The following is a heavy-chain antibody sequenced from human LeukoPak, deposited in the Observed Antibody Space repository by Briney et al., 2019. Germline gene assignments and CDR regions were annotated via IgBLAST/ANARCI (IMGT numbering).Heavy chain of an antibody. V-gene: IGHV4-30-4*01. CDR3: ARVMVGATSYFDY. D-gene: IGHD1-26*01. Sequence: SQTLSLTCTVSGGSISSGDYYWSWIRQPPGKGLEWIGYIYYSGSTYYNPSLKSRVTISVDTSKNQFSLKLSSVTAADTAVYYCARVMVGATSYFDYWGQGTLVTVSS. CDR1: GGSISSGDYY. CDR2: IYYSGST. J-gene: IGHJ4*02.